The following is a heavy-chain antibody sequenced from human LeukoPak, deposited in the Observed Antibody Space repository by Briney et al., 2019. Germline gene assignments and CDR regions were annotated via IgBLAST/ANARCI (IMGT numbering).Heavy chain of an antibody. J-gene: IGHJ1*01. CDR2: INHSGST. Sequence: SETLSLTCAVYGGSFSGYYWSWTRQPPGKGLEWIGEINHSGSTNYNPSLKSRVTISVDTSKNQFSLKLSSVTAADTAVYYCARCLKAGYSSGWYPGNAEYFQHWGQGTLVTVSS. CDR1: GGSFSGYY. V-gene: IGHV4-34*01. D-gene: IGHD6-19*01. CDR3: ARCLKAGYSSGWYPGNAEYFQH.